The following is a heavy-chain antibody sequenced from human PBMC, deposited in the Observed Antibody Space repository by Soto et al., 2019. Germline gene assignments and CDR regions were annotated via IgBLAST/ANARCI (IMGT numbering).Heavy chain of an antibody. CDR2: IIPMLGIR. Sequence: QVQLVQSGAEVKKPGSSVKVSCKDSGGTFSTYSMFWVRQAPGQGLEWMGRIIPMLGIRNYAQRFQGRVKITADKSTATAHMELSSLRSEDTALYYCTIGSWSGEVFDIWGQGTMVTVSS. CDR1: GGTFSTYS. D-gene: IGHD2-21*01. CDR3: TIGSWSGEVFDI. V-gene: IGHV1-69*02. J-gene: IGHJ3*02.